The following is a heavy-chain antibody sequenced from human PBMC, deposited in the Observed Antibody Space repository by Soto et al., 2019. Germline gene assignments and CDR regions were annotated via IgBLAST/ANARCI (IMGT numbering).Heavy chain of an antibody. CDR3: ARGRYCSGGSCYYY. V-gene: IGHV3-74*01. CDR1: GFTFSSYW. J-gene: IGHJ4*02. Sequence: EVQLVESGGGLVQPGGSLRLSCAASGFTFSSYWMHWVRQAPAKGLVWVSRINSDGSSTSYADSVKGRFTISRDNAKNMLYLQMNSLRAEDTAVYYCARGRYCSGGSCYYYWGQGTLVTVSS. CDR2: INSDGSST. D-gene: IGHD2-15*01.